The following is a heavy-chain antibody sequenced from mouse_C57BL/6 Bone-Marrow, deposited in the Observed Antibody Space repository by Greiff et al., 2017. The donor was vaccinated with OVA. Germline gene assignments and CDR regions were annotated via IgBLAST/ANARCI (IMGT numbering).Heavy chain of an antibody. D-gene: IGHD1-1*01. Sequence: QVQLQQPGAELVKPGASVKMSCKASGYTFTSYWITWVKQRPGPGLEWIGDIYPGSGSTNYNEKFKSKATLTVDTSSSTAYMQLSSLTSADSAVYYCAREGTTVVAPDYWGQGTTLTVSS. V-gene: IGHV1-55*01. CDR2: IYPGSGST. CDR3: AREGTTVVAPDY. J-gene: IGHJ2*01. CDR1: GYTFTSYW.